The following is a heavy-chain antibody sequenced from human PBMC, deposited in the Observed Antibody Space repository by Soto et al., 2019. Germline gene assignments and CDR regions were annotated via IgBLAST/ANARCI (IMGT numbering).Heavy chain of an antibody. CDR1: GFTFRNYD. CDR2: ISAAGDP. V-gene: IGHV3-13*05. J-gene: IGHJ6*02. CDR3: ARTDRDFYGLDV. Sequence: EVQLVESGGGLVQPGGSLRLSCEASGFTFRNYDMPWVRQGTGKGLEWVSGISAAGDPDYADSVEGRFTISRENAQNSFFLQMNSLRVGDTAVYYCARTDRDFYGLDVWGQGTKVIVSS.